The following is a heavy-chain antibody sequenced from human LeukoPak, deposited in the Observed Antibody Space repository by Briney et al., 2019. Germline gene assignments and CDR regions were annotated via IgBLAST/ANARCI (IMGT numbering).Heavy chain of an antibody. CDR1: GFTFTTSW. CDR2: IKPDGGEK. D-gene: IGHD2-21*02. Sequence: GGFLRLSCAASGFTFTTSWMSWVRQTPGKGLEWVANIKPDGGEKHYVDSVKGRFTISRDNARNSLYLQMSSLGADDTALYYCARGVWSSLNAFDIWGQGTMVTVFS. J-gene: IGHJ3*02. V-gene: IGHV3-7*01. CDR3: ARGVWSSLNAFDI.